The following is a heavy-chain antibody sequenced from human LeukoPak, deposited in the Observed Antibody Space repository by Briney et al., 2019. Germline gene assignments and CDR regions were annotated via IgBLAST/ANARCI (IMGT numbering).Heavy chain of an antibody. CDR1: GGSISSGGYY. D-gene: IGHD2-2*01. CDR2: IYHSGST. Sequence: PSQTLSLTCTVSGGSISSGGYYWSWIRQHPGKGLEWIGYIYHSGSTYYNPSLKSRVTISVDTSKNQFSLKLSSVTAADTAAYYCARAVDCSSTSCYAAGVDYWGQGTLVTVSS. J-gene: IGHJ4*02. V-gene: IGHV4-31*03. CDR3: ARAVDCSSTSCYAAGVDY.